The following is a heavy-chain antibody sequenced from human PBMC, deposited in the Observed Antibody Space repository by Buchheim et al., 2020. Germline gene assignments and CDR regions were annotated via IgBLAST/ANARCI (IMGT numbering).Heavy chain of an antibody. CDR3: ARDDFWSGHFDY. CDR2: ITGSGDTI. J-gene: IGHJ4*02. Sequence: VHLVESGGGVVQPGRSLRLSCVASGFTFSTYGMHWIRQAPGKGLEWISYITGSGDTIYYADSVKGRFTISRDNTRNSVYLQMNSLSADDTAVYYCARDDFWSGHFDYWGQGTL. D-gene: IGHD3-3*01. CDR1: GFTFSTYG. V-gene: IGHV3-48*03.